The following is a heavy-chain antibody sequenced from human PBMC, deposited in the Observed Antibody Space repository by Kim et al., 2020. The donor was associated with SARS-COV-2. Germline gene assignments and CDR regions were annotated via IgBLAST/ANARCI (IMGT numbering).Heavy chain of an antibody. D-gene: IGHD3-3*01. CDR3: ARVRRISISGPDFYSFDF. CDR1: GGSISNDY. J-gene: IGHJ4*02. CDR2: IFSSGTT. V-gene: IGHV4-59*13. Sequence: SETLSLTCTVSGGSISNDYWSWIRQPPGKGLEWIGYIFSSGTTTYNPSLQSRLIISLDTSKNQFSLILRSVTAADTALYYCARVRRISISGPDFYSFDFWGQGTLVTVSS.